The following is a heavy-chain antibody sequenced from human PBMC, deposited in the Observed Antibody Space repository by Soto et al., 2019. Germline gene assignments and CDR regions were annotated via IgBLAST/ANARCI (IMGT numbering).Heavy chain of an antibody. CDR3: ARDLRYSYTPDYYYYGMDV. Sequence: PGGSLRLSCAASGFTFSSYWMHWVRQAPGKGLVWVSRINSDGSSTSYADSVKGRFTISRDNAKNTLYLQMNSLRAEDTAVYYCARDLRYSYTPDYYYYGMDVWGQGTTVTVSS. D-gene: IGHD5-18*01. J-gene: IGHJ6*02. V-gene: IGHV3-74*01. CDR1: GFTFSSYW. CDR2: INSDGSST.